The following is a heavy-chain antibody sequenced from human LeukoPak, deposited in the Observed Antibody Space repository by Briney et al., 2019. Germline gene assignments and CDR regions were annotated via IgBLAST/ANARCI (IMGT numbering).Heavy chain of an antibody. D-gene: IGHD1-1*01. J-gene: IGHJ4*02. CDR1: GFTFSNYW. V-gene: IGHV3-7*01. CDR2: IKKDGGEK. CDR3: ATAWDDGNNY. Sequence: GGSLRLSCTASGFTFSNYWMSWVRQAPGKGLEWVANIKKDGGEKYYVDSVKGRFTISRDTAKNSLYLEMNSLRGEDTAVYYCATAWDDGNNYWGQGTLVTVSS.